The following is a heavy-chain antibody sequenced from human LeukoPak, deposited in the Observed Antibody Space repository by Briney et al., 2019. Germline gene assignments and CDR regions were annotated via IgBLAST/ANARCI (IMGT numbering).Heavy chain of an antibody. V-gene: IGHV3-23*01. CDR1: GFTFSSYG. Sequence: GGSLRLSCAASGFTFSSYGMSWVRQAPGKGLEWVSAISGSGGSTYYADSVKGRFTISRDNSKNTLYLQMNSLRADDTAVYYCARAFRAGTTGGDYWGQGTLVTVSS. CDR2: ISGSGGST. J-gene: IGHJ4*02. CDR3: ARAFRAGTTGGDY. D-gene: IGHD1-1*01.